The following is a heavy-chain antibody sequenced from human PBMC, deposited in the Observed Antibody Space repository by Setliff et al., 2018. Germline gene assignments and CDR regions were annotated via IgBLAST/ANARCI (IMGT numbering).Heavy chain of an antibody. CDR2: IRSKAYGGTT. D-gene: IGHD3-3*01. J-gene: IGHJ6*03. CDR1: GFTFGDFA. V-gene: IGHV3-49*04. CDR3: TRTVVDFWSGYPYYYYMDV. Sequence: PGGSLRLSCTASGFTFGDFAMSWVRQAPGKGLEWVGFIRSKAYGGTTEYAASVKGRFTISRDDSKSIAYLQMNSLKTADTAVYYCTRTVVDFWSGYPYYYYMDVWGKGTTVTVSS.